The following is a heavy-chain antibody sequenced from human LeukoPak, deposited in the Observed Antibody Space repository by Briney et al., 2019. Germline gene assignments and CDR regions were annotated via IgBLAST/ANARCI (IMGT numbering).Heavy chain of an antibody. J-gene: IGHJ4*02. CDR1: GGSISSYY. D-gene: IGHD5-18*01. CDR3: ARGPGGYSYGYYLDY. Sequence: SETLSLTCTVSGGSISSYYWSWVRQPPGKGLEWIGYFYYSVSTNYNPSLKSRVTISVDTSKNQFSLKLSSVTAADTAVYYCARGPGGYSYGYYLDYWGQGTLVTVSS. CDR2: FYYSVST. V-gene: IGHV4-59*01.